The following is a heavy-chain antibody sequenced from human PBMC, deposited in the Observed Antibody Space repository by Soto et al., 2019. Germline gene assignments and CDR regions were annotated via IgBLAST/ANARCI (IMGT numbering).Heavy chain of an antibody. Sequence: SETLSLTCTVSGGSISSGGYYWSWIRQHPGKGLEWIGYIYYSGSTYYNPSLKSRVTISVDTSKNQFSLKLSSVTAADTAVYYCARERYDFWSGYYGTSWFDPWGQGTLVTVSS. D-gene: IGHD3-3*01. J-gene: IGHJ5*02. V-gene: IGHV4-31*03. CDR2: IYYSGST. CDR3: ARERYDFWSGYYGTSWFDP. CDR1: GGSISSGGYY.